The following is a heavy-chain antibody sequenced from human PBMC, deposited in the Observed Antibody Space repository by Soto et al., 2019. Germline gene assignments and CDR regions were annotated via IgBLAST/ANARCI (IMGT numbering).Heavy chain of an antibody. CDR1: GLTFGTYA. Sequence: GGSLRLSCVASGLTFGTYAMNWVRQAPGKGLEWVAAISGSGGSTYYADSVKGRFTISRDNSKNTLYLQMNSLRAEDTAVYYCAKDAPVKQQQEFDYWGQGTLVTVSS. D-gene: IGHD6-13*01. J-gene: IGHJ4*02. CDR2: ISGSGGST. CDR3: AKDAPVKQQQEFDY. V-gene: IGHV3-23*01.